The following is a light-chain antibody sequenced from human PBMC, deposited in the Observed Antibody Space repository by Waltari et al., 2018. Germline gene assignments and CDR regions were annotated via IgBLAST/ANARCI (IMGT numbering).Light chain of an antibody. CDR3: LQQNSLPLK. CDR1: QGIRND. CDR2: VAS. J-gene: IGKJ4*02. V-gene: IGKV1-17*01. Sequence: DIHMTQSPFSLSASVGDTVTITGRASQGIRNDLSWYQQKPGKAPKRLILVASSLQSGVPSRFSGRGSGTEFTLTIYSLQPEDFATYYCLQQNSLPLKFGGGTKIE.